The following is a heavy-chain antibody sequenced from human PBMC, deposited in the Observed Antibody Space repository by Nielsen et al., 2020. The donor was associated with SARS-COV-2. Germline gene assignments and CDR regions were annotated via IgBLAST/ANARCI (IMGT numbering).Heavy chain of an antibody. CDR1: GFTFTSSA. J-gene: IGHJ4*02. CDR3: AAMMTTMTTTIH. D-gene: IGHD4-17*01. V-gene: IGHV1-58*02. Sequence: SEKVSCKASGFTFTSSAMKWVRQARGQRLEWIGWIVVGTGNTNYAQKFQERVTITRDLSTSTAYMELSSLRSEDTAVYYCAAMMTTMTTTIHWGQGTLVTVSS. CDR2: IVVGTGNT.